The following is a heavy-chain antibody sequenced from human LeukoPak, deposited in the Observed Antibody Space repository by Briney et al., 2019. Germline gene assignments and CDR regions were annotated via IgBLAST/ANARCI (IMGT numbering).Heavy chain of an antibody. CDR3: ARHPSGRMWLQQGGWFDP. V-gene: IGHV4-39*01. CDR1: GGSISSISYY. D-gene: IGHD5-24*01. CDR2: MYHNGST. Sequence: PSETLSLTCTVSGGSISSISYYWGWIRQPPGKGLEWIGSMYHNGSTYYNPSLKSRVTISVDTSKNQFSLKLTSVTAADTAVYHCARHPSGRMWLQQGGWFDPWGQGTLVTVSS. J-gene: IGHJ5*02.